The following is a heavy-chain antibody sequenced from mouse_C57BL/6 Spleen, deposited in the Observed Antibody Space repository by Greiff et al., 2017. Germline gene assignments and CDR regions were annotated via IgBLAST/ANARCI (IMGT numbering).Heavy chain of an antibody. D-gene: IGHD1-1*01. V-gene: IGHV1-62-2*01. CDR1: GYTFTEYT. J-gene: IGHJ1*03. Sequence: VQVVESGAELVKPGASVKLSCKASGYTFTEYTIHWVKQRSGQGLEWIGWFYPGSGSIKYNEKFKDKATLTAEKSSSTVYMELSRLTSEDSAVYCCARHEERGYYYGSSYGYFDVWGTGTTVTVSS. CDR3: ARHEERGYYYGSSYGYFDV. CDR2: FYPGSGSI.